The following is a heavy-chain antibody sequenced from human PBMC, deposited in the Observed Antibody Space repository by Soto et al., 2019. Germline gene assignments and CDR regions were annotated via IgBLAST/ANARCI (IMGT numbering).Heavy chain of an antibody. CDR2: IGTAGDT. Sequence: EVQLVESGGGLVQPGGSLRLSCAASGFTFSSYDMHWVHQATGKGLEWVSAIGTAGDTYYPGSVKGRFTISRENAKNSLYLQMNSLRAGDTAVYYCARESWLDGMDVWGQGTTVTVSS. J-gene: IGHJ6*02. D-gene: IGHD5-12*01. V-gene: IGHV3-13*01. CDR1: GFTFSSYD. CDR3: ARESWLDGMDV.